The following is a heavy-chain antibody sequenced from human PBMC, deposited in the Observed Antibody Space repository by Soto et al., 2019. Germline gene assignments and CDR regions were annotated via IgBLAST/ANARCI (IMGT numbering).Heavy chain of an antibody. CDR1: GFTFSSYS. D-gene: IGHD5-12*01. CDR2: ISSSSSYI. J-gene: IGHJ4*02. V-gene: IGHV3-21*01. Sequence: EVQLVESGGGLVKPGGSLRLSCAASGFTFSSYSMNWVRQAPGKGLEWVSSISSSSSYIYYADSVKGRFTISRDNAKNSLYLQMNSLRAEDTAVYYCARARDSGYDYGQFDYWGQGTLVTVSS. CDR3: ARARDSGYDYGQFDY.